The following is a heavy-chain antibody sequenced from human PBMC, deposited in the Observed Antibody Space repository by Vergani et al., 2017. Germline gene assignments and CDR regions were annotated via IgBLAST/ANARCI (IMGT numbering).Heavy chain of an antibody. CDR1: GFTFSSYG. J-gene: IGHJ4*02. CDR3: ARSWELLGAIDY. Sequence: QVQLVESGGGVVQPGRSLRLSCAASGFTFSSYGMHWVRQAPGKGLEWVAVIWYDGSNKYYADSVKGRFTISRDNSKNTLYLQMNSLRAEDTAVYYCARSWELLGAIDYWGQGTLVTVSS. D-gene: IGHD1-26*01. V-gene: IGHV3-33*01. CDR2: IWYDGSNK.